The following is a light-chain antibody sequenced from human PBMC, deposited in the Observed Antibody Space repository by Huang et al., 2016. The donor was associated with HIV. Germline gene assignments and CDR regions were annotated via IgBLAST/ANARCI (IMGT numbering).Light chain of an antibody. J-gene: IGKJ4*01. CDR1: QNIVYS. CDR3: QQSRTLPRT. CDR2: DAS. V-gene: IGKV1-39*01. Sequence: DIQLTQSPSSLSASVGDAVTITCRASQNIVYSLSWFRQRPGQAPKALIYDASRLHAGVPSKCSATGSGTNFTLSINGLGPEDFATYYCQQSRTLPRTYGGGTKVDI.